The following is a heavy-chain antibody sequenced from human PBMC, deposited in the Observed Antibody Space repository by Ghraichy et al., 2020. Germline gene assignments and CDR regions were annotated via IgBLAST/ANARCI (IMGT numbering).Heavy chain of an antibody. CDR1: GFTFSSYG. CDR2: IWYDGSNK. CDR3: ARVIGVTNSFYYHYGMDV. D-gene: IGHD2-21*01. Sequence: GGSLRLSCAASGFTFSSYGMHWVRQAPGKGLEWVAVIWYDGSNKYYADSVKGRFTISRDNSKNTLFLQMNSLRAEDTAVYYCARVIGVTNSFYYHYGMDVWGQGTTVTVSS. V-gene: IGHV3-33*01. J-gene: IGHJ6*02.